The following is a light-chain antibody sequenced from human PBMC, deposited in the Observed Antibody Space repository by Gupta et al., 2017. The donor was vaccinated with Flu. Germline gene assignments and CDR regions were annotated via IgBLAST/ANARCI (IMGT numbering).Light chain of an antibody. CDR1: SSDVGGYTY. CDR3: NSYTSSSTLV. V-gene: IGLV2-14*01. J-gene: IGLJ3*02. CDR2: EDS. Sequence: QSVLTQPASVSGSPGQSTTICCPGTSSDVGGYTYVSWYHQHRGKAPKLMIYEDSNRPSGVSIRFSGSKSGNTASLTISGLKAEDEADYYCNSYTSSSTLVFGGGTKLTVL.